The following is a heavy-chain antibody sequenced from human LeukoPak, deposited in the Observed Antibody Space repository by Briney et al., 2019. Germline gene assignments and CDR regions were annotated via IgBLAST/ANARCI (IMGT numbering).Heavy chain of an antibody. CDR3: ARGSGVAVGMDV. V-gene: IGHV4-4*07. CDR1: GGSIDSHY. Sequence: SETLSLTCTVSGGSIDSHYWSWNRQSAGKGLEWIGCFFTGGSTYYNPSLESRVTMSVDTSKNQFSLKLRSVTAADTAVYFCARGSGVAVGMDVWGQGTTVIVSS. J-gene: IGHJ6*02. D-gene: IGHD6-19*01. CDR2: FFTGGST.